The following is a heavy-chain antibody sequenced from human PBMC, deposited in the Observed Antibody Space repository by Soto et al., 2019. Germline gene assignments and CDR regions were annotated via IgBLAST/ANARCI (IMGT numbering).Heavy chain of an antibody. V-gene: IGHV4-31*03. CDR3: ARGTVYYCPNDKCGFFFDH. Sequence: QVQLQESGSGLLKPSQTLSLDCRVSGDSLRRGFNHWGWIRQPPGKGLQLIGYIDTNGDTHYDPSLRNRLNMSIVTTESRFSLKVTSVTAADTAVYYCARGTVYYCPNDKCGFFFDHWGQGALVTVTS. J-gene: IGHJ4*02. CDR1: GDSLRRGFNH. D-gene: IGHD2-8*01. CDR2: IDTNGDT.